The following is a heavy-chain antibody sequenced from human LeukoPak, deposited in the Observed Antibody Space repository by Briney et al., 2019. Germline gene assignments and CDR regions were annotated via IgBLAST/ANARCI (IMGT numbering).Heavy chain of an antibody. CDR3: AREAGYDILTGYYMVSYFDY. D-gene: IGHD3-9*01. V-gene: IGHV4-59*01. CDR2: IYYSGST. J-gene: IGHJ4*02. CDR1: GGSLSSYY. Sequence: PSETLSLTCTVSGGSLSSYYWSWIRQPPGKGLEGIGYIYYSGSTNYNPSLKSRVTISVDTSKNQFSLKLSSVTAADTAVYYCAREAGYDILTGYYMVSYFDYWGQGTLVTVSS.